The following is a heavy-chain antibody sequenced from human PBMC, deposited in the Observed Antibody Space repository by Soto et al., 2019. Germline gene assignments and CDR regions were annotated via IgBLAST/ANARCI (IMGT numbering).Heavy chain of an antibody. J-gene: IGHJ6*02. CDR2: ISSSGSTI. V-gene: IGHV3-11*01. CDR1: GFTFSDYY. Sequence: QVQLVESGGGLVKPGGSLRLSCVASGFTFSDYYMNWIRQAPGKGLEWVAYISSSGSTIYYADSVKGRFTMSRDNTNNTLYLQMNSLRAEDTAIYYCARDARYASNYYGLDVWGQGTTVTVSS. CDR3: ARDARYASNYYGLDV. D-gene: IGHD1-1*01.